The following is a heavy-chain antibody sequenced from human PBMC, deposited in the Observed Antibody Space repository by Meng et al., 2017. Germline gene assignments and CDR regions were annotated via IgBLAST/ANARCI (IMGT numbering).Heavy chain of an antibody. Sequence: VPRVHSGAEVTRPGAYGKVPCKAYGSTFTGYYMHWVRQAPGQGLEWMGRINPNSGGTNYAQKFQGRVTMTRDTSISTAYMELSRLRSDDTAVYYCASELNTYGSGSYAYWGQGTLVTVSS. V-gene: IGHV1-2*06. CDR3: ASELNTYGSGSYAY. D-gene: IGHD3-10*01. CDR1: GSTFTGYY. J-gene: IGHJ4*02. CDR2: INPNSGGT.